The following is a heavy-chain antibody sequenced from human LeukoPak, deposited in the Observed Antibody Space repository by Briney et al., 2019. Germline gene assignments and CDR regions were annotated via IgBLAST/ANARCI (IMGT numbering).Heavy chain of an antibody. CDR3: ARGIVWFGEFGFDY. CDR2: IYHSGST. Sequence: SETLSLTCAVSGGSISSSNWWSWVRQPPGKGLEWIGEIYHSGSTNYNPSLKSRVTISVDTSKNQFSLKLSSVTAADTAVYYCARGIVWFGEFGFDYWGQGTLVTVSS. CDR1: GGSISSSNW. D-gene: IGHD3-10*01. J-gene: IGHJ4*02. V-gene: IGHV4-4*02.